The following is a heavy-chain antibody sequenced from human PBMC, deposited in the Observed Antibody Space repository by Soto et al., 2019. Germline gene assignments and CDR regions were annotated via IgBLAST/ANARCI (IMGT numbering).Heavy chain of an antibody. D-gene: IGHD3-16*01. CDR2: IRKKSDGGTT. CDR1: GFTFGDHA. J-gene: IGHJ4*02. CDR3: TRDPPPFK. Sequence: PGGSLRLSCTGSGFTFGDHAMAWVRQAPGKGLEWVGFIRKKSDGGTTEFAASVTGRFTMSRDDSKSIAYLQMNSLKTDDTAVYYCTRDPPPFKWVQGTLVTVSS. V-gene: IGHV3-49*04.